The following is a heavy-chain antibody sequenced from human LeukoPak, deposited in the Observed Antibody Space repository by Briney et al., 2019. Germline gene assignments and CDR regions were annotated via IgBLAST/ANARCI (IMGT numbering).Heavy chain of an antibody. CDR2: INPNTAVI. CDR3: ARDDSFQFDS. J-gene: IGHJ4*02. CDR1: GYTFTAYY. V-gene: IGHV1-2*02. Sequence: EASVKVSCKASGYTFTAYYVHWVRQAPGQGLEWMGWINPNTAVINYAPKFQGRVTMTRATSISTAYMELSSLTSDDTAVYYCARDDSFQFDSWGQGTLVTVSS. D-gene: IGHD5-18*01.